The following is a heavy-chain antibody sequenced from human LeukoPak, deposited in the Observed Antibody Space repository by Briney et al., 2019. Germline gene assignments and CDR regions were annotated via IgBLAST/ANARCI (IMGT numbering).Heavy chain of an antibody. CDR2: ISSSSSYI. D-gene: IGHD1/OR15-1a*01. CDR3: ARHPLNKEFDY. V-gene: IGHV3-21*01. Sequence: XMKWVRXAPGKGREWVSSISSSSSYIYYADSVKGRFTISRDNAKHSLYLQMNSLRAEDAAVYYCARHPLNKEFDYWGQGTLVTVSS. J-gene: IGHJ4*02. CDR1: X.